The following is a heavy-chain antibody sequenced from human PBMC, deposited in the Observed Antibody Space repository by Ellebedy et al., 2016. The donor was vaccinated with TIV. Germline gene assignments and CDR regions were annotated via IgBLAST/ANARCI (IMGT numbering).Heavy chain of an antibody. CDR2: IKQDGSEK. J-gene: IGHJ4*02. D-gene: IGHD5-12*01. Sequence: GESLKISCAASGFTFSSYWMSWVRQAPGKGLEWVANIKQDGSEKYYVDSVKGRFTISRDNAKNSLYLQMNSLRAEDTAVYYCARDGWISGYYFDYWGQGTLVTVSS. CDR1: GFTFSSYW. CDR3: ARDGWISGYYFDY. V-gene: IGHV3-7*01.